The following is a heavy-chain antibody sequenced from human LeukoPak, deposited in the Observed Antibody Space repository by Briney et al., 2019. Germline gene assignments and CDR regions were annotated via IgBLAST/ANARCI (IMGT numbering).Heavy chain of an antibody. J-gene: IGHJ4*02. D-gene: IGHD6-19*01. Sequence: SVKVSCKASGYTFTRYYMHWVRPAPGQGLEWVGWINPNRGGTNYAQKFQGRVHMTRDTSISTAYMELSRLRSDDRAVYYCARDISRLDRALLEYWGEGTLVTVSS. CDR2: INPNRGGT. CDR1: GYTFTRYY. CDR3: ARDISRLDRALLEY. V-gene: IGHV1-2*02.